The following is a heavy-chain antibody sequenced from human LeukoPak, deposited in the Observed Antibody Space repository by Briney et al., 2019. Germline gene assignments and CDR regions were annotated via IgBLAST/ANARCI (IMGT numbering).Heavy chain of an antibody. CDR1: GFTFSSYE. CDR3: ACLRGPSDY. J-gene: IGHJ4*02. V-gene: IGHV3-48*03. D-gene: IGHD4-17*01. CDR2: ISSSGSTI. Sequence: PGGSLRLSCAASGFTFSSYEMNWVRQAPGKGLEWVSYISSSGSTIYYADSVKGRFIISRDNAKNSLYLQMDSLTADDTAVYFCACLRGPSDYWGQGTLVTVSS.